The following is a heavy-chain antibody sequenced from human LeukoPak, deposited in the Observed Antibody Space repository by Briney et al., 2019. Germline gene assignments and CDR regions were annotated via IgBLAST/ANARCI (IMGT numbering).Heavy chain of an antibody. Sequence: GGPLRLSCAASGSTFRTFAMSWVRQAPGKGLECVSVISAGGGNTYYADSVKGRFTISRDNSKTTLYLQMTSLRAEDTAVYYCARLYHDSRGYYWFDPWGQGTLVTVSS. CDR1: GSTFRTFA. V-gene: IGHV3-23*01. CDR3: ARLYHDSRGYYWFDP. CDR2: ISAGGGNT. J-gene: IGHJ5*02. D-gene: IGHD3-22*01.